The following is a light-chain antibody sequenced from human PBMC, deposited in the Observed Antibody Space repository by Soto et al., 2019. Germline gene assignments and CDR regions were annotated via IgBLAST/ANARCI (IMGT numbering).Light chain of an antibody. CDR1: SSDVGGYNY. V-gene: IGLV2-14*01. CDR2: EVS. Sequence: QSALTQPASVSGSPGQSITISCTGTSSDVGGYNYVSWYQQHPGKAPKLMIYEVSNRPSGVSNRFSGAKSGNTASLTISGLQAEDEADYSGSAYTRSDTFPYIFGTGTKLTVL. J-gene: IGLJ1*01. CDR3: SAYTRSDTFPYI.